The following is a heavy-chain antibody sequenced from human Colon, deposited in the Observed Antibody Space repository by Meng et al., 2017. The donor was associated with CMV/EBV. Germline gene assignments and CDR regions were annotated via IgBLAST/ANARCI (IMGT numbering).Heavy chain of an antibody. D-gene: IGHD2-2*01. CDR3: ARELLATPIPHYCSSTSCYVDYYYYGMDV. CDR2: IWYDGSNK. V-gene: IGHV3-33*01. CDR1: GFTFSSYG. J-gene: IGHJ6*02. Sequence: GESLKISCAASGFTFSSYGMHWVRQAPGKGLEWVAVIWYDGSNKYYADSVKGRFTISRDNSKNTLYLQMNSLRAEDTAVYYCARELLATPIPHYCSSTSCYVDYYYYGMDVWGQGTTVTVSS.